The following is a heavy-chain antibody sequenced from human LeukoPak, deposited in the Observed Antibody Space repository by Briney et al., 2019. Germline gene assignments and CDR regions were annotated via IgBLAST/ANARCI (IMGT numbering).Heavy chain of an antibody. J-gene: IGHJ5*02. CDR2: ISSSSRYI. CDR3: AREDSDTSLFDP. CDR1: GFTFSSHS. D-gene: IGHD1-26*01. Sequence: GGSLRLSCAASGFTFSSHSMNWVRQAPGKGLEWVSSISSSSRYIYYADSVKGRFTISRDNAKNSLNLQMNGLRAEDTAVYYCAREDSDTSLFDPWGQGTLVAVSS. V-gene: IGHV3-21*01.